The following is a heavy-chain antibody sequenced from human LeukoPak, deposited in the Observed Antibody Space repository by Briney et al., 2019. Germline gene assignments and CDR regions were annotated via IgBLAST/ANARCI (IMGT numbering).Heavy chain of an antibody. Sequence: GGSLRLSCAASGFTFSSYAMSWVRQAPGKGLEWVSAISGSGGSTYYADSVKGRFTISRDNSKNTLYLQMNSLRGEDTAVYYCARDGGYGSGSLLAFDIWGQGTMVTVSS. J-gene: IGHJ3*02. CDR3: ARDGGYGSGSLLAFDI. D-gene: IGHD3-10*01. V-gene: IGHV3-23*01. CDR1: GFTFSSYA. CDR2: ISGSGGST.